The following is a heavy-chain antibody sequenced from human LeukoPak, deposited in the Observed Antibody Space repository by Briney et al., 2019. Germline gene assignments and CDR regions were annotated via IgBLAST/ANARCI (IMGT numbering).Heavy chain of an antibody. CDR3: VKIVMAGGYFDY. CDR2: ISSNGATT. J-gene: IGHJ4*02. V-gene: IGHV3-64*05. Sequence: GGSLRLSSSASGFTFSSYAMHWVRQAPGKGLEYVSAISSNGATTYYADSVKGRFTISRDNSKNTLYFQMSSLRPEDTAVYYCVKIVMAGGYFDYWGQGTLVTVSS. D-gene: IGHD3-16*01. CDR1: GFTFSSYA.